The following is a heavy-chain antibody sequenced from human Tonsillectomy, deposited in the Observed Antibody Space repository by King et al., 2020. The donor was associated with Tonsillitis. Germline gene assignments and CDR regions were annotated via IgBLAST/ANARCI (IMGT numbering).Heavy chain of an antibody. Sequence: QLVQSGAEVKKPGASVKVSCKASGYTFTSYDINWVRQATGQGLEWMGWMNPNSGNTGYAQKFQGRVTMTRNTSISTAYMGLSSLRSEDTAVYYCARGRGDIVATGYYDGMDVWGQGTTVTVSS. CDR3: ARGRGDIVATGYYDGMDV. V-gene: IGHV1-8*01. J-gene: IGHJ6*02. CDR1: GYTFTSYD. CDR2: MNPNSGNT. D-gene: IGHD5-12*01.